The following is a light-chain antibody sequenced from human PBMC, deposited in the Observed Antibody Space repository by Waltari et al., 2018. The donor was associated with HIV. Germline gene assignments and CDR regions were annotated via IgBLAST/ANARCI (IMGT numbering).Light chain of an antibody. Sequence: EVVLTQSPSTLSLSQGERATLSCRASHNIGNYLARYQQKHGQAPRLLIDDASTRASGIPARFSGSGSGTDFTLTISSLEPEDVAVYYCQQRSNWPPVTFGQGTRLEI. V-gene: IGKV3-11*01. CDR2: DAS. CDR1: HNIGNY. CDR3: QQRSNWPPVT. J-gene: IGKJ5*01.